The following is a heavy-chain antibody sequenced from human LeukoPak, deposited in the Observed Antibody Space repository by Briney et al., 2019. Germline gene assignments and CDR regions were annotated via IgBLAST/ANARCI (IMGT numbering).Heavy chain of an antibody. CDR3: ARDLRGRYSYGYRH. Sequence: PASSLRLSCSASGFTFSSYAMDWVRPAPGKGLEWVAVISYDGSNQHKADSVRGRFTISRDNSKNTLYLQMNSLRAEDTAVYYCARDLRGRYSYGYRHWGQGTLVTVSS. D-gene: IGHD5-18*01. V-gene: IGHV3-30*04. CDR1: GFTFSSYA. CDR2: ISYDGSNQ. J-gene: IGHJ4*02.